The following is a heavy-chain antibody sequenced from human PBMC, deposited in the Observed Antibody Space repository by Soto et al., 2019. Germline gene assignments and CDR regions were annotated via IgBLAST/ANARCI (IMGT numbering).Heavy chain of an antibody. CDR3: AXVCGGDCHHGVDV. CDR2: IYYSGST. J-gene: IGHJ6*02. Sequence: QVQLQESGPGLVKPSQTLSLTCTVSGGSISSGGXXWSGIRQHPGKGLEWIGYIYYSGSTYYNPSXXXXVXXXXXXXXXXXXXXXXXXXXXXTXVXXXAXVCGGDCHHGVDVWGQGTTVSVSS. CDR1: GGSISSGGXX. D-gene: IGHD2-21*02. V-gene: IGHV4-31*01.